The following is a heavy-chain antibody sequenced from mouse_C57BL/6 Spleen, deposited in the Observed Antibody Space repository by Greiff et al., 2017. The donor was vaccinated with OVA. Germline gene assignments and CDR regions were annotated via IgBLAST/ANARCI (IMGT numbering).Heavy chain of an antibody. J-gene: IGHJ2*01. D-gene: IGHD2-3*01. CDR1: GFTFSDYG. CDR2: ISSGSSTI. CDR3: ARTYDGYYSPIYFDY. Sequence: EVMLVESGGGLVKPGGSLKLSCAASGFTFSDYGMHWVRQAPEKGLEWVAYISSGSSTIYYADTVKGRFTISRDNAKNTLLLQMTSLRSEDTAMYYCARTYDGYYSPIYFDYWGQGTTLTVSS. V-gene: IGHV5-17*01.